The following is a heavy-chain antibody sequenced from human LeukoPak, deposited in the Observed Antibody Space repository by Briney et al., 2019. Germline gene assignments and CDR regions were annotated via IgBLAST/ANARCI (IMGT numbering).Heavy chain of an antibody. D-gene: IGHD5-18*01. Sequence: GGSLRLSCAAAGFTFSDYYMSWIRQAPGKGLEWVSYISSSGSTIYYADSVKGRFTISRDNAKNSLYLQMNSLRAEDTAVYYCAKVTYSYGYGGHYFDYWGQGTLVTVSS. CDR1: GFTFSDYY. V-gene: IGHV3-11*01. CDR2: ISSSGSTI. J-gene: IGHJ4*02. CDR3: AKVTYSYGYGGHYFDY.